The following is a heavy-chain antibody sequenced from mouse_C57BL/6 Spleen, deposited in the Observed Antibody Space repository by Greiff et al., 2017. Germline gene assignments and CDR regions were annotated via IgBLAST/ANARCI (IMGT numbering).Heavy chain of an antibody. CDR2: IYPGDGDT. V-gene: IGHV1-82*01. CDR3: ARWDYFYFDY. CDR1: GYAFSSSW. Sequence: QVHVKQSGPELVKPGASVKIYCKASGYAFSSSWMNWVQQRPGKGLEWIGRIYPGDGDTNYNGKFKGKATLTADKSSSTAYMQLSSLTSEDSAVYFCARWDYFYFDYWGQGTTLTVSS. J-gene: IGHJ2*01. D-gene: IGHD1-1*01.